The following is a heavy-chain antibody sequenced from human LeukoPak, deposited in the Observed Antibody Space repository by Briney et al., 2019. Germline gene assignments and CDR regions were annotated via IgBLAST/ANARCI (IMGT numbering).Heavy chain of an antibody. D-gene: IGHD2-15*01. Sequence: NPSETLSLTCTVSGGSTSSYYWSWIRQPPGKGLEWIGYIYTSGSTNYNPSLKSRVTISVDTSKNQFSLKLSSVTAADTAVYYCARHCFRGYCLNYWGQGTLVTVSS. CDR2: IYTSGST. J-gene: IGHJ4*02. CDR1: GGSTSSYY. V-gene: IGHV4-4*09. CDR3: ARHCFRGYCLNY.